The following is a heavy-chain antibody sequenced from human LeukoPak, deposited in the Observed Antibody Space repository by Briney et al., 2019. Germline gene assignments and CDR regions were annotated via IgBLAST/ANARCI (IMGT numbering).Heavy chain of an antibody. CDR3: ARDLSSSAY. V-gene: IGHV1-2*02. CDR2: ISPNSGRT. Sequence: GASVKVSCKASGYTFTGHYIHWVRQAPGQGLEWMGWISPNSGRTNYEQKFQGRVTMTRDTSISTAYMELSRLRSDDTAVYYCARDLSSSAYWGQGTLVTVSS. D-gene: IGHD6-25*01. CDR1: GYTFTGHY. J-gene: IGHJ4*02.